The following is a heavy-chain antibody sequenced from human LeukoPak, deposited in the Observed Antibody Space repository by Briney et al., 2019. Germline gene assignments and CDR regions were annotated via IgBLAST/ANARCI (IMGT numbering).Heavy chain of an antibody. Sequence: ASVKVSCKASGYTFTGYYMHWVRQAPGQGLEWMGWINPNSGGTNYAQKFQGRVTMTRDTSISTAYMELSRLRSDDTAVYYCARDPTMGIEAGENWFDPWGQGTLVTVSS. CDR3: ARDPTMGIEAGENWFDP. CDR1: GYTFTGYY. V-gene: IGHV1-2*02. CDR2: INPNSGGT. J-gene: IGHJ5*02. D-gene: IGHD6-13*01.